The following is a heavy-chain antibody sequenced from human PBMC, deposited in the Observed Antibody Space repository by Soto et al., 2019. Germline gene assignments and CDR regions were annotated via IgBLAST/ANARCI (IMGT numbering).Heavy chain of an antibody. Sequence: SETLSLTCTVSSDSISSYYWSWIRQPPGKRLEWIGYISYSGSTDYNPSLKSRVTISVDTSKNQFSLKLSSVTAADTAVYYCARLYQLTNYFDYWGQGTLVTVSS. D-gene: IGHD2-2*01. CDR2: ISYSGST. CDR1: SDSISSYY. V-gene: IGHV4-59*01. J-gene: IGHJ4*02. CDR3: ARLYQLTNYFDY.